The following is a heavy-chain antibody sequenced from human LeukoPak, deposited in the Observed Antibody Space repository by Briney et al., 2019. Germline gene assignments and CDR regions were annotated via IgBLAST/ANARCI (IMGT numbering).Heavy chain of an antibody. CDR1: GGSISSSSYY. CDR2: IYYSGST. Sequence: KSSETLSLTCTVSGGSISSSSYYWGWIRQPPGKGLEWIGSIYYSGSTYYNPSLKSRVTISVDTSKNQFSLKLSSVTAADTAVHYCARHRREYCSSTSCHYYYYYYMDVWGKGTTVTVSS. V-gene: IGHV4-39*01. CDR3: ARHRREYCSSTSCHYYYYYYMDV. D-gene: IGHD2-2*01. J-gene: IGHJ6*03.